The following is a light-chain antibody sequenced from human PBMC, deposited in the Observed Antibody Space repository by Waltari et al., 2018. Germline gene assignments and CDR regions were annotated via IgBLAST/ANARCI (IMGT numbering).Light chain of an antibody. CDR1: QSVNNY. CDR2: DAS. J-gene: IGKJ1*01. CDR3: QQRTRWPWT. Sequence: EFVLTQSPPPLPLPPGERPPLPCRASQSVNNYLAWYQQKPGQAPRLLIYDASNRATGIPARFGGRGSGTDFTLTISSLEPEDFAIYYCQQRTRWPWTFGQGTKVEIK. V-gene: IGKV3-11*01.